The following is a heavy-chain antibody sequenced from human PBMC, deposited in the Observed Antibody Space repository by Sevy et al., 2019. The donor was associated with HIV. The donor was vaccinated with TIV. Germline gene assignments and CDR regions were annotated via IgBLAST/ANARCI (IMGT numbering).Heavy chain of an antibody. CDR2: ISGSGGST. J-gene: IGHJ4*02. D-gene: IGHD6-6*01. Sequence: GGCLRLSCAASGFTFKSYVMSWVRQAPGKGLEWVSGISGSGGSTYYADSVKGRFIISRDNYKNTLYLEMNSLRAEDTAVYYCAKASSIAAGFDYWGQGTLVTVSS. CDR1: GFTFKSYV. V-gene: IGHV3-23*01. CDR3: AKASSIAAGFDY.